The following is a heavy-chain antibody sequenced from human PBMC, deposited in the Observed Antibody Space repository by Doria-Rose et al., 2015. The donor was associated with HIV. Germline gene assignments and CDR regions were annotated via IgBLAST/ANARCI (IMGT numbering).Heavy chain of an antibody. CDR3: ARIKSSRWYHKYYFDF. CDR2: IFSDDER. D-gene: IGHD6-13*01. CDR1: GVSLSSPGMG. Sequence: SGPVLVKPTETLTLTCTVSGVSLSSPGMGVSWIRQPPGKALEWLANIFSDDERSYRTSLKSRLTISRGTSKSKVVLTMTDMGPVDTATYYCARIKSSRWYHKYYFDFWGQGTLAIVSA. V-gene: IGHV2-26*01. J-gene: IGHJ4*02.